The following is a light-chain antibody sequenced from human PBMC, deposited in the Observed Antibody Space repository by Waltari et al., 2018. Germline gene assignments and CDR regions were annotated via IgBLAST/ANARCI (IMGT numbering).Light chain of an antibody. V-gene: IGKV1-5*03. Sequence: DIQITHSPSTLSSSVGDRITITCRASQSINTWLAWYQQKPGKAPKLLISKASSLQSEAPSRFSGSGFGTEFTLTISSLQPDDSATYYCQRYSGYPPTFGGGTKVEIK. J-gene: IGKJ4*01. CDR1: QSINTW. CDR3: QRYSGYPPT. CDR2: KAS.